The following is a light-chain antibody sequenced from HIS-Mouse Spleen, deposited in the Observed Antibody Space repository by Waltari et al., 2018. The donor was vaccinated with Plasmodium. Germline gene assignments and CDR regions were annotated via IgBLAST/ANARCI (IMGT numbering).Light chain of an antibody. CDR2: EVS. V-gene: IGLV2-14*01. CDR1: SSEVGGYNY. CDR3: SSYTSSSTWV. Sequence: QSALTQPASVSGSPGQSTTIACTGTSSEVGGYNYVSWYQQHPGKAPKLMIYEVSNRPSGVSNRFSGSKSGNTASLTISGLQAEDEADYYCSSYTSSSTWVFGGGTKLTVL. J-gene: IGLJ3*02.